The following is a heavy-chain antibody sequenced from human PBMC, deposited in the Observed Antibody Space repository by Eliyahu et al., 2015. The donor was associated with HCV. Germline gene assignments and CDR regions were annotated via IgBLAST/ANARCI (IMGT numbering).Heavy chain of an antibody. D-gene: IGHD1-26*01. Sequence: QLQLQESGPGLVKPSETLSLTCTVSGGAISSSSYYWGWVRQPPGKGLEWIGSIYYSGSTYYNPSLKSRVTISVDTSKNQLSLKLXSVSAADTAVYYCARGGGIVGVSYYFDYWGQGTLVTVSS. CDR2: IYYSGST. CDR1: GGAISSSSYY. CDR3: ARGGGIVGVSYYFDY. J-gene: IGHJ4*02. V-gene: IGHV4-39*01.